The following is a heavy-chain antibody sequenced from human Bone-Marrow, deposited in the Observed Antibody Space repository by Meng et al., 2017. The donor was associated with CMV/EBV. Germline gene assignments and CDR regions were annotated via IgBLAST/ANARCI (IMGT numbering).Heavy chain of an antibody. CDR2: IIPIFGTT. CDR1: GDTFSSYN. D-gene: IGHD3-10*01. CDR3: GYGSGSYQGY. V-gene: IGHV1-69*05. Sequence: SVKVSCKTSGDTFSSYNIRWARQAPGQGLKLGGIIPIFGTTNYAQRFQGRLTITTDESTSTAYMELSSLRSEDTAVYYCGYGSGSYQGYWGQGTLVTVSS. J-gene: IGHJ4*02.